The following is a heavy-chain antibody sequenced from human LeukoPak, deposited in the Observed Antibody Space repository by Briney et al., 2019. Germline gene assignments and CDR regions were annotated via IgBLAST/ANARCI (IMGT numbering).Heavy chain of an antibody. V-gene: IGHV3-9*01. D-gene: IGHD1-26*01. CDR2: ISWNSGSI. Sequence: PGGSLRLSCAASGFTFDDYAMHWVRQAPGKGLEWVSGISWNSGSIGYADSVKGRFTISRDNAKNSLYLQMNSLRAEDTAVYYCASWPSGGARIVGATTNDYWGQGTLVTVSS. CDR3: ASWPSGGARIVGATTNDY. CDR1: GFTFDDYA. J-gene: IGHJ4*02.